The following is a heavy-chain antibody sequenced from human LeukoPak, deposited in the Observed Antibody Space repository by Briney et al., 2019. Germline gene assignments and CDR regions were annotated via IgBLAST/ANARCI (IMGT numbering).Heavy chain of an antibody. CDR2: IHYSGIT. V-gene: IGHV4-59*08. CDR3: XXXXXYGGDSAFGY. J-gene: IGHJ4*02. D-gene: IGHD2-21*02. Sequence: SETLSLTCAVYGGSFSGYYWSWIRQPPGKGLEWIGYIHYSGITNYNPSLKSRVTISMDTSKNQFSLKLSSVAAADTAIYYCXXXXXYGGDSAFGYWGQGTLVTVSS. CDR1: GGSFSGYY.